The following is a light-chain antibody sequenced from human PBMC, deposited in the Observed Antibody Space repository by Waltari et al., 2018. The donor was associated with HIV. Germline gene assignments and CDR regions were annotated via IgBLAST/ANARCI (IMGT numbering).Light chain of an antibody. Sequence: QPALTPPPPASGSPGQSSTITCTASTRDIGDYYSSPWFKQPPHSAPQLLLYEVTRRPATVSDRFSGSRSGNTAFLTVAGLQPDDEANYFCSSYGDSLKVLFGGGTKVTVL. CDR2: EVT. CDR3: SSYGDSLKVL. J-gene: IGLJ2*01. V-gene: IGLV2-8*01. CDR1: TRDIGDYYS.